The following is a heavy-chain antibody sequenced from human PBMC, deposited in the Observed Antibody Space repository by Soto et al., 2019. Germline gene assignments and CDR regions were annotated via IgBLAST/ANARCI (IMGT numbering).Heavy chain of an antibody. J-gene: IGHJ4*02. Sequence: QITLNESGPTQVKPRQTLTLTCTFSGFSLTTSGVGVGWIRQSPGKAPEWLALIYWDDDKRYSPSLKSRLPITKDTSKNQVVLTMADLDPADRATYYCAHRVLRTVFGLVTTTAIYFDFWGQGTPVAVSS. CDR2: IYWDDDK. CDR3: AHRVLRTVFGLVTTTAIYFDF. CDR1: GFSLTTSGVG. V-gene: IGHV2-5*02. D-gene: IGHD3-3*01.